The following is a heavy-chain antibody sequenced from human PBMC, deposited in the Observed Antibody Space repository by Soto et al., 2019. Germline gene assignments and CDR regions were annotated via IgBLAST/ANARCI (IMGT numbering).Heavy chain of an antibody. V-gene: IGHV3-74*01. J-gene: IGHJ4*02. CDR3: ATIKGGVSNGPTNY. D-gene: IGHD1-26*01. CDR1: GFTFSNYW. Sequence: EVQLVESGGALVQPGGSLRLSCAASGFTFSNYWMHWVRQAPGKGLVWISRMNSDGSNTVYADAVKGRFTISRDNAKNTLYLQMNSLRVEDTAVYYCATIKGGVSNGPTNYWGQGTLVTVSS. CDR2: MNSDGSNT.